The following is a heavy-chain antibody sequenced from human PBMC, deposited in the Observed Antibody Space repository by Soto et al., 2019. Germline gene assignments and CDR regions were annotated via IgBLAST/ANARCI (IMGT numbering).Heavy chain of an antibody. CDR3: AREYYDFWSVTYSYYGLDV. CDR1: GGSISCYY. D-gene: IGHD3-3*01. V-gene: IGHV4-59*01. Sequence: SETLSLTCTVSGGSISCYYWSWIRQAPGRGLEWIGNIFSSGSTDYNPSLKSRVAISVDTSKNQVSLKLNAVTTADTAVYYCAREYYDFWSVTYSYYGLDVWGQGTTVT. CDR2: IFSSGST. J-gene: IGHJ6*02.